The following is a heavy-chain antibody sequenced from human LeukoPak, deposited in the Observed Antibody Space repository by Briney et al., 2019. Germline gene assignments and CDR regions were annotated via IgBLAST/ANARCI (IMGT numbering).Heavy chain of an antibody. D-gene: IGHD3/OR15-3a*01. CDR2: IYYSGST. J-gene: IGHJ4*02. CDR1: GGSISSSYYY. V-gene: IGHV4-39*01. Sequence: SGTLSLTCTVSGGSISSSYYYWGWIRQPPGKGLEWIGSIYYSGSTYYNPSLKSRVTISVDTSKNQFSLKLRSVTAADTAVYCCARHFGTWGQGTLVTVSS. CDR3: ARHFGT.